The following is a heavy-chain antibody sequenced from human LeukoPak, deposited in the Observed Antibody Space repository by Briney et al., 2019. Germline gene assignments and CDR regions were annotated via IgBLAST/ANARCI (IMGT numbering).Heavy chain of an antibody. Sequence: PSETLSLTGTVSGGSIISTIHYWAWIRQAPGKALEWIGSLYYTGSASHNPSLKSRVAISVDTSRDQFSLKVDSLTAADTAIYYCERHTPQEAAAKYDYWGQGTLVTVSS. D-gene: IGHD6-13*01. CDR1: GGSIISTIHY. CDR3: ERHTPQEAAAKYDY. V-gene: IGHV4-39*01. CDR2: LYYTGSA. J-gene: IGHJ4*02.